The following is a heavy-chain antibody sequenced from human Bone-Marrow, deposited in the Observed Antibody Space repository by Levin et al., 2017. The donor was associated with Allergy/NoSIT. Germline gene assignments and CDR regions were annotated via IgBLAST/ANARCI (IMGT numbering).Heavy chain of an antibody. D-gene: IGHD2-15*01. CDR1: GFAFSGCV. V-gene: IGHV3-30-3*01. CDR3: ARDPPYCTGGSCFYVDT. J-gene: IGHJ4*02. CDR2: TSDDGSNK. Sequence: GGSLRLSCAASGFAFSGCVMHWVRQAPGKGLEWVAVTSDDGSNKYYAVSVKGRFTISRDNSRNTLYLHMNSLRPDDTAVYYCARDPPYCTGGSCFYVDTWGQGTLVTVSS.